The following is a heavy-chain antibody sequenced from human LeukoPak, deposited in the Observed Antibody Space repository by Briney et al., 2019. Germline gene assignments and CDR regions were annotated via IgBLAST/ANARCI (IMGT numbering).Heavy chain of an antibody. Sequence: GRSLRLSCAASGFTFSSHGMNWVRQAPGKGLEWVSGISPSGGITYYTDSVKGRFTISRDNSKNTVSLQMNSLRAEDTAIYICAKDGGTYPYFLDVWGKGTTVIVSS. J-gene: IGHJ6*03. CDR2: ISPSGGIT. CDR1: GFTFSSHG. CDR3: AKDGGTYPYFLDV. D-gene: IGHD1-26*01. V-gene: IGHV3-23*01.